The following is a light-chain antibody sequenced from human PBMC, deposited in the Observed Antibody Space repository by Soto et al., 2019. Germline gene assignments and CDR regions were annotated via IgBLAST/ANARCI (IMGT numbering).Light chain of an antibody. Sequence: QLTQSPSSLSASVGERVTITCRASQGISSFLAWYQQEPGTAPKLLISGATTLQSGVPSRLSGSGSGTNFTLTISSLQPEDFATDYCQQLKSYVSFGQGTRLEIK. CDR3: QQLKSYVS. CDR1: QGISSF. CDR2: GAT. J-gene: IGKJ5*01. V-gene: IGKV1-9*01.